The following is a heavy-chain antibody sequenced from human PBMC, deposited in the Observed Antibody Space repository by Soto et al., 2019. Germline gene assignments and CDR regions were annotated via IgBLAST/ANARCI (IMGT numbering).Heavy chain of an antibody. Sequence: GGSLRLSCAASGFTFSSYSMNWVRQAPGKGLEWVSSISSSSSYIYYADSVKGRFTISRDNAKNSLYLQMNSLRAEDTAVYYCAREPLREYCSGGSCYREYFQHWGQGTLVTVSS. CDR3: AREPLREYCSGGSCYREYFQH. CDR1: GFTFSSYS. D-gene: IGHD2-15*01. CDR2: ISSSSSYI. J-gene: IGHJ1*01. V-gene: IGHV3-21*01.